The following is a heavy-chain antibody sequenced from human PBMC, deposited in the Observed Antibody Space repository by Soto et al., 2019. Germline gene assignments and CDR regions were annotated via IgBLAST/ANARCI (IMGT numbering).Heavy chain of an antibody. Sequence: ASVKVSCKASGYTFTTYAIHWVRQAPGQGLEWMGWINAGNGNTEFSERFRGRVTITRDTSASTAHMELTGLTSEDTAVYYCARRFKSAGWIAPWGQGTLVTVSS. CDR2: INAGNGNT. CDR1: GYTFTTYA. J-gene: IGHJ5*02. D-gene: IGHD3-10*01. CDR3: ARRFKSAGWIAP. V-gene: IGHV1-3*01.